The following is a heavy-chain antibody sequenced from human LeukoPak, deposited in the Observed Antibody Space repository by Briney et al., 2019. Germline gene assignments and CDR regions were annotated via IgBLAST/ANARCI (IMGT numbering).Heavy chain of an antibody. D-gene: IGHD2-21*01. CDR3: ARDPHLAVRGAY. V-gene: IGHV1-2*02. Sequence: ASVKVSCKTSGYTFTGYYKHWVRQAPGQGLEWMGWINPNSGGTNYAQKFQGRVTMTRDTSISTAYMELSRLRSDDTAVYYCARDPHLAVRGAYWGQGTLVTVSS. CDR1: GYTFTGYY. CDR2: INPNSGGT. J-gene: IGHJ4*02.